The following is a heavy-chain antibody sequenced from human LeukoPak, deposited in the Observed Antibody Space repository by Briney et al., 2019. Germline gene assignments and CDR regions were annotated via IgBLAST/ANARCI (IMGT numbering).Heavy chain of an antibody. CDR2: ISWNSGSI. CDR1: GFTFDDYA. Sequence: GRSLRLSCAASGFTFDDYAMHWVRQAPGKGLEWVSGISWNSGSIGYADSVKGRFTISRDNSKNTLYLQMNSLRAEDTAVYYCAKVGSSSWFSFDYWGQGTLVTVSS. D-gene: IGHD6-13*01. J-gene: IGHJ4*02. V-gene: IGHV3-9*01. CDR3: AKVGSSSWFSFDY.